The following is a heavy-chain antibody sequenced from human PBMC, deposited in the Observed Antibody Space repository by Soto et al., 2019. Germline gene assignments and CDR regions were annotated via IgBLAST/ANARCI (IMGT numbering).Heavy chain of an antibody. V-gene: IGHV1-46*01. J-gene: IGHJ4*02. D-gene: IGHD5-12*01. Sequence: GASVKVSCKASGYTFTSYYMHWVRQAPGQGLEWMGIINPSGGSTSYAQKFQGRVTMTRDTSTSTVYMELSSLRSEDTAVYYCARENQQRWLQACYYFDYWGQGTLVTVSS. CDR2: INPSGGST. CDR3: ARENQQRWLQACYYFDY. CDR1: GYTFTSYY.